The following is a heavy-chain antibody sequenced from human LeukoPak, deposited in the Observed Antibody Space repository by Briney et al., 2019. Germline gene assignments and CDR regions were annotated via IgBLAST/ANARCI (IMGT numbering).Heavy chain of an antibody. CDR3: ARVLRYFDWTMGY. J-gene: IGHJ4*02. CDR1: GYTFTGYY. CDR2: INPNSGGT. V-gene: IGHV1-2*02. Sequence: ASVKVSCKASGYTFTGYYMRWVRQAPGQGLEWMGWINPNSGGTNYAQKFQGRVTMTRDTSISTAYMELSRLRSDDTAVYYCARVLRYFDWTMGYWGQGTLVTVSS. D-gene: IGHD3-9*01.